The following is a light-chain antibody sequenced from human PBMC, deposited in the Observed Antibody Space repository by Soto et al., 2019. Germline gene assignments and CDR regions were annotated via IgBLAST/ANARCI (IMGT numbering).Light chain of an antibody. V-gene: IGLV2-14*01. Sequence: QSALTQPASVSGSPGQSITISCTGTSSDVGGYNYVSWYQQHPGKAPKLMIYEVSNRPSGVSNRFSGSTSANTASLTISGLQSADEADYYCSSYRSRSSVLSGGGTKLTVL. CDR3: SSYRSRSSVL. CDR2: EVS. CDR1: SSDVGGYNY. J-gene: IGLJ2*01.